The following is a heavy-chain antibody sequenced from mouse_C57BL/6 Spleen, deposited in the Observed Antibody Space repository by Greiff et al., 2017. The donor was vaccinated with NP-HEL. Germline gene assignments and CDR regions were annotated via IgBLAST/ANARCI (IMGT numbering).Heavy chain of an antibody. CDR1: GFTFSSYG. V-gene: IGHV5-6*01. CDR2: ISSGGSYT. CDR3: AREEDCYYDY. J-gene: IGHJ2*01. Sequence: EVQLVESGGDLVKPGGSLKLSCAASGFTFSSYGMSWVRQTPDKRLEWVATISSGGSYTYYPDSVKGRFTISRDNAKNTLYLQMSSLKSEDTAMYYCAREEDCYYDYWGQGTTLTVSS.